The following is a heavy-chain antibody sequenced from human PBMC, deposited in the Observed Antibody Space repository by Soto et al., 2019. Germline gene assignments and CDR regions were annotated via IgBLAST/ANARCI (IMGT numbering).Heavy chain of an antibody. CDR1: AYSCVNYW. V-gene: IGHV5-51*01. CDR2: IYPGDSDT. Sequence: PGLPLRISWRGSAYSCVNYWIRWMRQKPGKDLEWMGIIYPGDSDTRYSPSFQGQVTISADKSLRTAYLQWTSLKASDTALYYCARTHSFTLRFYYHGMDIWGQGTSVTVSS. CDR3: ARTHSFTLRFYYHGMDI. J-gene: IGHJ6*02. D-gene: IGHD3-16*01.